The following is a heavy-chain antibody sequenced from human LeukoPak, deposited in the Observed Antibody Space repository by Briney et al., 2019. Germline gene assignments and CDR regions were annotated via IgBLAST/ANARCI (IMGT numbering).Heavy chain of an antibody. CDR3: VRAVGAVAGPGDWFDP. V-gene: IGHV4-39*01. Sequence: SETLSLTCNVSGGSITTSSFYWGWIRQTPGKGLEWIGTFYYTGDTYYNRSLKSRSTIPVDTSKAQFFLALSSVTAADTAVYYCVRAVGAVAGPGDWFDPWGPGTLVTVSS. CDR2: FYYTGDT. J-gene: IGHJ5*02. D-gene: IGHD6-19*01. CDR1: GGSITTSSFY.